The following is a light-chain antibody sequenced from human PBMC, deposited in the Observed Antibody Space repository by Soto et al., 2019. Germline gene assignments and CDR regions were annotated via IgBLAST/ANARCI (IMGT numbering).Light chain of an antibody. V-gene: IGKV4-1*01. J-gene: IGKJ1*01. CDR3: QQYYDIPPT. Sequence: EIVMTQSPATLSVSPGERATLSCSASQSVGSNLAWYQQKPGQPPNLLIYWASTRESGVPDRLSGSGSGTDFALTISSLQAEDVAVYYCQQYYDIPPTFGQGTKVEIK. CDR2: WAS. CDR1: QSVGSN.